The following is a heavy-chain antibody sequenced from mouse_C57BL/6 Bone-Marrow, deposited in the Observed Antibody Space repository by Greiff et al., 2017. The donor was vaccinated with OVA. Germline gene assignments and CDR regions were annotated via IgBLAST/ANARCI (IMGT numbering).Heavy chain of an antibody. D-gene: IGHD1-1*01. V-gene: IGHV1-69*01. CDR1: GYTFTSYW. CDR3: AREFYYGSSYGFAY. CDR2: IDPSDSYT. Sequence: QVQLQQPGAELVMPGASVKLSCNASGYTFTSYWMHWVKQRPGQGLEWIGEIDPSDSYTNYNQKFKGKSTLTVDKSSSTAYMQLSSLTSEDSAVYYCAREFYYGSSYGFAYWGQGTLVTVSA. J-gene: IGHJ3*01.